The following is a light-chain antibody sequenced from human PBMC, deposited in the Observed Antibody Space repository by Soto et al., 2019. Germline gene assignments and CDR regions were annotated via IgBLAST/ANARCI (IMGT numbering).Light chain of an antibody. CDR1: SSDVGSYNR. Sequence: QSALTQPPSVSGSPGQSVTISCTGTSSDVGSYNRVSWYQQPPGTAPKLMIYEVSNRPSGVPDRFSGSKSGNMASLTISGLQAEDEADYYCSSYTSSSTLFGGGTQLTVL. CDR3: SSYTSSSTL. V-gene: IGLV2-18*02. J-gene: IGLJ2*01. CDR2: EVS.